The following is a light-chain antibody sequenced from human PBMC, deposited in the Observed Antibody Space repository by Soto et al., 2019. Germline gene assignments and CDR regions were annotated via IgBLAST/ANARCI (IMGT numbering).Light chain of an antibody. CDR3: QSYYSSLSCHVG. V-gene: IGLV1-40*01. CDR2: GNS. J-gene: IGLJ2*01. Sequence: QSVLTQPPSVSGAPGQRVTISCTGSSSKIGAGYDVHWYQQLPGTAPKLLIYGNSNRPSGVPDRFSGSKSGTSASLAITGLQAEDVADYYCQSYYSSLSCHVGFGGGTKRTVL. CDR1: SSKIGAGYD.